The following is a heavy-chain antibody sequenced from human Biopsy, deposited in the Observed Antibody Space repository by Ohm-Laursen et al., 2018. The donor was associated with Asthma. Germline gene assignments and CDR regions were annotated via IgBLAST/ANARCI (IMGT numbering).Heavy chain of an antibody. CDR3: GIVVAANPFQGDC. Sequence: SSLRLSCAASGFAFRSYAMNWVRQAPGKGLEWVAVILYDGSITHYADSVKGRFTISRDNSKNTVYLDISSLRIEDTAVFYCGIVVAANPFQGDCWGQGTLVTVSS. J-gene: IGHJ4*02. V-gene: IGHV3-30*03. D-gene: IGHD2-15*01. CDR2: ILYDGSIT. CDR1: GFAFRSYA.